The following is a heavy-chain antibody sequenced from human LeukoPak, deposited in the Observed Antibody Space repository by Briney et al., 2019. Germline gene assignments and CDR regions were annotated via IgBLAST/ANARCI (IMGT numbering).Heavy chain of an antibody. CDR2: IYTGGST. V-gene: IGHV4-4*07. CDR3: ASGSYYAYFDY. Sequence: KASETLSLTCTVPGGSISSYYWSWIRQPAGKGLEWIGRIYTGGSTKYNPSLKSRVTMSVDTSKNQFSLKLSSVTAADTAVYFCASGSYYAYFDYWGQGTLVTVSS. D-gene: IGHD3-10*01. CDR1: GGSISSYY. J-gene: IGHJ4*02.